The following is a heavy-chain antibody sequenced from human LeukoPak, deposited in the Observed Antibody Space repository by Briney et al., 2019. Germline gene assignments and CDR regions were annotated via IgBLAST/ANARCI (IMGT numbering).Heavy chain of an antibody. J-gene: IGHJ6*03. V-gene: IGHV3-48*04. CDR3: ARAYYDFWSGYYSGTSNYYYYYMDV. CDR2: ISSSSSTI. Sequence: PGGSLRLSCAASGFTSSSYSMNWVRQAPGKGLKWVSYISSSSSTIYYADSVKGRFTISRDNAKNSLYLQMNSLRAEDTAVYYCARAYYDFWSGYYSGTSNYYYYYMDVWGKGTTVTVSS. CDR1: GFTSSSYS. D-gene: IGHD3-3*01.